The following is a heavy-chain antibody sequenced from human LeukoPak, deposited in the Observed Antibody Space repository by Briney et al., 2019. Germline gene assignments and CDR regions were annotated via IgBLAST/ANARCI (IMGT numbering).Heavy chain of an antibody. J-gene: IGHJ4*02. V-gene: IGHV3-23*01. D-gene: IGHD3-3*01. CDR3: AKDMGVTIFGGVIIRDYFDY. CDR1: GFTFSSYA. Sequence: GGSLRLSCAASGFTFSSYAMSWVRQAPGEGLEWVSAISGSGGSTYYADSVKVRFTISRDNSKNTLYLQMNSLRAEDTAVYYCAKDMGVTIFGGVIIRDYFDYWGQGTLVTVSS. CDR2: ISGSGGST.